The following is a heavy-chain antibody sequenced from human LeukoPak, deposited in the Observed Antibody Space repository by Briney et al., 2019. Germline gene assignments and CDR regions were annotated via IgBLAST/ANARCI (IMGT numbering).Heavy chain of an antibody. Sequence: ASVKVSCKASGYTFTSYGISWVRQAPGQGLEWMGWISAYNGNTNYAQKLQGRVTMTTDTSTSTAYMELRSLRSDDTAVYYCAREFRGGDSSGYPYYFDYWGQGTLVTVSS. V-gene: IGHV1-18*01. CDR3: AREFRGGDSSGYPYYFDY. J-gene: IGHJ4*02. CDR2: ISAYNGNT. D-gene: IGHD3-22*01. CDR1: GYTFTSYG.